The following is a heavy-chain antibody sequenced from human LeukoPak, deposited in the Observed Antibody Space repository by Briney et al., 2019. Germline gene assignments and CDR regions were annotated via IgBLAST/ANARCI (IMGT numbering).Heavy chain of an antibody. CDR3: ARTVVPAATIDY. CDR1: GYTFTSYY. J-gene: IGHJ4*02. CDR2: INPNSGGT. D-gene: IGHD2-2*01. V-gene: IGHV1-2*02. Sequence: GASVKVSCKASGYTFTSYYMHWVRQAPGQGLEWMGWINPNSGGTNYAQKFQGRVTMTRDTSISTAYMELSRLRSDDTAVYYCARTVVPAATIDYWGQGTLVTVSS.